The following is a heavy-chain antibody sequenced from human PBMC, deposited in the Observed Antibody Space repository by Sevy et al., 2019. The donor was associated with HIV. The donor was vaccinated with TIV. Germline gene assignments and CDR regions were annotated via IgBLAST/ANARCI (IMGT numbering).Heavy chain of an antibody. V-gene: IGHV3-30-3*01. CDR3: ALERLSSAVAEYFHN. CDR1: GFIFSNFA. D-gene: IGHD1-1*01. Sequence: GGSLRLSCAASGFIFSNFAMHWVRQAPGKGLEWVATISFDGSNEHYADSVKGRFTISRDNSKNSLFLQMNSLRADDSAVYYCALERLSSAVAEYFHNWGQGTLVTVSS. J-gene: IGHJ1*01. CDR2: ISFDGSNE.